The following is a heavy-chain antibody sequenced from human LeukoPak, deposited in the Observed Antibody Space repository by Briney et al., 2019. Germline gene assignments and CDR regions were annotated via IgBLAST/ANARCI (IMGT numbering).Heavy chain of an antibody. J-gene: IGHJ4*02. CDR3: ARHRGRNGGYSFDD. CDR1: GASISTTNYY. D-gene: IGHD2-8*01. Sequence: PSETLSLTCSVSGASISTTNYYWGWIRQPPGKGLVWVGSIYYTGSTYNSPSLKGRVTVSVDTSKNHFSLRLNSVTAADTAVYYCARHRGRNGGYSFDDWGQGTLVTVSS. V-gene: IGHV4-39*01. CDR2: IYYTGST.